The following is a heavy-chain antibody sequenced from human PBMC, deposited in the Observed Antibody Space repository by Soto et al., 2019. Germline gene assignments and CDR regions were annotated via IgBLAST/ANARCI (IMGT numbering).Heavy chain of an antibody. CDR2: LYADGRT. V-gene: IGHV3-23*01. Sequence: EVQLLESGGGLVQPGGSLRLSCAASGFSFGDYDMGWVRQPPGKGPEWVSSLYADGRTFYLDFVRGRFSISRDNSKTSLFLQMNGLTADDTAVYFCATAGRNFFGSWGQGTLVTVSS. J-gene: IGHJ4*02. D-gene: IGHD3-10*01. CDR1: GFSFGDYD. CDR3: ATAGRNFFGS.